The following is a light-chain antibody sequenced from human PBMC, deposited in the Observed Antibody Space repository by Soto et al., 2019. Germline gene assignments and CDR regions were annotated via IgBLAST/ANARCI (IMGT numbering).Light chain of an antibody. V-gene: IGKV3-20*01. J-gene: IGKJ4*01. CDR2: GTS. Sequence: EIVLTHSPGTLSLYPWEIATLSCRASQSVGSSYLAWYQQKPVQAPRVLIYGTSSRATGIPDRFSGSGSGTDFTLTISRLEPEDFAVYYCQQYGSAPRALTFGGVTKVDNK. CDR1: QSVGSSY. CDR3: QQYGSAPRALT.